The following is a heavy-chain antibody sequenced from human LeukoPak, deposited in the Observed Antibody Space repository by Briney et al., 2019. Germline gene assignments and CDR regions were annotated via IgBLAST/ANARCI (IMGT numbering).Heavy chain of an antibody. CDR2: INHSGST. V-gene: IGHV4-34*01. Sequence: SETLSLTCAVYGGSFSGYYWSWIRQPPGKGLEWIGEINHSGSTNYNPSLKSRVTTSVDTSKNQFSLKLSSVTAADTAVYYCASGRYCSGGSCLIDYWGQGTLVTVSS. CDR1: GGSFSGYY. CDR3: ASGRYCSGGSCLIDY. D-gene: IGHD2-15*01. J-gene: IGHJ4*02.